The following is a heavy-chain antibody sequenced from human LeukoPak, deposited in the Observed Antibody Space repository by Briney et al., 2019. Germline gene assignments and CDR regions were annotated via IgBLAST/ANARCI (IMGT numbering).Heavy chain of an antibody. Sequence: GGSLRLSCAASRFSFSSYGMHWVRQAPGKGLEWVAYLQHDRTNVQYADSVRGRFTISRDNAKNSLYLQMNSLRAEDTAVYYCAELGITMIGGVWGKGTTVTISS. CDR2: LQHDRTNV. CDR1: RFSFSSYG. J-gene: IGHJ6*04. D-gene: IGHD3-10*02. CDR3: AELGITMIGGV. V-gene: IGHV3-30*02.